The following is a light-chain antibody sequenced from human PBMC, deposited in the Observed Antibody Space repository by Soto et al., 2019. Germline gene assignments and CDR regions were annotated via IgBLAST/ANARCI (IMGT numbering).Light chain of an antibody. V-gene: IGKV3-20*01. J-gene: IGKJ2*01. CDR3: QQYNNWPRT. CDR2: GAS. Sequence: EIVLAQSPGTLSLSPGERATLSCRASQSVSSAYLACYQQKPGQAPGLLIYGASSRATGIPDRFSGSGSGTDFTLTISRLEPEDFAVYYCQQYNNWPRTFGQGTKLEIK. CDR1: QSVSSAY.